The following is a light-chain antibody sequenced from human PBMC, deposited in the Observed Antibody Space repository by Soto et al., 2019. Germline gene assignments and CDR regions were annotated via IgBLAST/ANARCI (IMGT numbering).Light chain of an antibody. J-gene: IGKJ1*01. CDR1: QGISNY. CDR2: AAS. Sequence: DIQMTQSPSSLSTSVGDRVTITCRASQGISNYLAWYQQKPGKVPKLLIYAASTLQSGVPSRFSGSGSGTDFTLTISSLQPEDVATYYCKNYDKESPATFGQGTKVDIK. CDR3: KNYDKESPAT. V-gene: IGKV1-27*01.